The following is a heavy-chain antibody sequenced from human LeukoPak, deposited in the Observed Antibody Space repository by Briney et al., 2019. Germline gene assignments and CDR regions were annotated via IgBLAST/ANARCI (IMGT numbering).Heavy chain of an antibody. CDR3: ARDERFLEWHMGYYFDY. Sequence: EASVKVSCKASGYTFTGYYMHWVRQAPGQGLEWMGWINPNSGGTNYAQKFQGRVTMTRDTSISTAYMELSRLRSDDTAVYYCARDERFLEWHMGYYFDYWGQGTLVTVSS. V-gene: IGHV1-2*02. CDR2: INPNSGGT. CDR1: GYTFTGYY. J-gene: IGHJ4*02. D-gene: IGHD3-3*01.